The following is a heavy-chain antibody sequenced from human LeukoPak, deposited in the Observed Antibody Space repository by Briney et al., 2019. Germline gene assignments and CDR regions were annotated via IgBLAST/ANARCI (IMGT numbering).Heavy chain of an antibody. CDR2: INAGNGNT. V-gene: IGHV1-3*01. Sequence: ASVKVSCKASGYTFTSYAMHWVRQAPGQRLEWMGWINAGNGNTKYSQKFQGRVTITRDTSASTAYMELSSLRSEDTAAYYCARDRWGRSILSYWGQGTLVTVSS. CDR3: ARDRWGRSILSY. D-gene: IGHD3-9*01. J-gene: IGHJ4*02. CDR1: GYTFTSYA.